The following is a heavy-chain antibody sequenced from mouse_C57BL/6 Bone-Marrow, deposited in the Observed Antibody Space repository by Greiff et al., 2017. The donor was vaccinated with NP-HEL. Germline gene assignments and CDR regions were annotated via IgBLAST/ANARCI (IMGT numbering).Heavy chain of an antibody. Sequence: QVQLQQSGAELARPGASVKLSCKASGYTFTSYGISWVKQRTGQGLEWIGEIYPRSGNTYYNEKFKGKATLTADKSSSTAYMELRSLTSEDSAVYFCARRAYYSNYYYAMDYWGQGTSVTVSS. V-gene: IGHV1-81*01. D-gene: IGHD2-5*01. J-gene: IGHJ4*01. CDR3: ARRAYYSNYYYAMDY. CDR2: IYPRSGNT. CDR1: GYTFTSYG.